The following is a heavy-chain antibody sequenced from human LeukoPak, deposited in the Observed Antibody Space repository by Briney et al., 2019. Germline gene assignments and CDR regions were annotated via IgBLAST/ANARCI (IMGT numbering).Heavy chain of an antibody. CDR1: GGSFSGYY. Sequence: SETLSLTCAVYGGSFSGYYWSWIRQPPGKGLEWIGEINHSGSTNYNPSLKSRVTISVDTSKNQFSLKLSSVTAADTAVYYCARHVPGGYYYGSGSQHFDYWGQGTLVTVSS. J-gene: IGHJ4*02. CDR3: ARHVPGGYYYGSGSQHFDY. V-gene: IGHV4-34*01. CDR2: INHSGST. D-gene: IGHD3-10*01.